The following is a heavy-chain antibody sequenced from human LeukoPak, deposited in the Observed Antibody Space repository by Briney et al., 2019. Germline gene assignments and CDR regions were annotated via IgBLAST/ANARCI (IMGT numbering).Heavy chain of an antibody. CDR1: GGSISSYY. CDR3: ARRQYMGATTGPYYYYYGMDV. V-gene: IGHV4-59*08. D-gene: IGHD1-26*01. J-gene: IGHJ6*02. CDR2: IYYSGST. Sequence: PSETLSLTCTVSGGSISSYYWSWIRQPPGKGLEWIGYIYYSGSTNYNPSLKSRVTISVDTSKNQFSLKLSSVTAADTAVYYCARRQYMGATTGPYYYYYGMDVWGQGTTVTVSS.